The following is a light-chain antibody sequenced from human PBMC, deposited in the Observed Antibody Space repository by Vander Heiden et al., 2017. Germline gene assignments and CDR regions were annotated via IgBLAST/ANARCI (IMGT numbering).Light chain of an antibody. V-gene: IGKV3-11*01. Sequence: EIVFTQSPATLSLSPGERATLSCRASQSVSSYLAWYQQKPGQAPRLLIYDASNRATDIPARFSGSGSGTDFTLTISSVEPEDFAVYYCQVRSSWPAITFGQGTRLEIK. J-gene: IGKJ5*01. CDR2: DAS. CDR3: QVRSSWPAIT. CDR1: QSVSSY.